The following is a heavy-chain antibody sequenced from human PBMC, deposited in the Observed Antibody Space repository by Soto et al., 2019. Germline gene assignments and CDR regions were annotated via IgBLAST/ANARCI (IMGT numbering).Heavy chain of an antibody. CDR1: GYTFTSYG. J-gene: IGHJ6*02. CDR3: ARRTGTKVRAYYYGMDV. D-gene: IGHD1-7*01. CDR2: ISAYNGNT. V-gene: IGHV1-18*01. Sequence: GASVKVSCKASGYTFTSYGISWVRQAPGQGLEWMGWISAYNGNTNYAQKLQGRVTMTTDTSTSTAYMELRSLRSDDTAVYYCARRTGTKVRAYYYGMDVWGQGTTVTVSS.